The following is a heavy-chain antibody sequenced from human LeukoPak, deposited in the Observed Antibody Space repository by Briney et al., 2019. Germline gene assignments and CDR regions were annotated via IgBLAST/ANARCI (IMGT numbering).Heavy chain of an antibody. J-gene: IGHJ4*02. V-gene: IGHV4-34*01. Sequence: SETLSLTCAVYGGSFSGYYWSWIRQPPGKGLDWIGEINHSGSTNYNPSLKSRVTISVDTSKNQFSLKLSSVTAADTAVYYCARTSKTYYDFWSGYYKRGHFDYWGQGTLVTVSS. CDR3: ARTSKTYYDFWSGYYKRGHFDY. CDR2: INHSGST. CDR1: GGSFSGYY. D-gene: IGHD3-3*01.